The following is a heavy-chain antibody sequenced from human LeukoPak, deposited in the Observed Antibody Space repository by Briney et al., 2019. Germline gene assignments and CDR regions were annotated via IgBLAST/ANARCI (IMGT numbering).Heavy chain of an antibody. J-gene: IGHJ4*02. CDR3: ARQGYYDSSGYPLYYFDY. CDR2: IIPIFGTA. D-gene: IGHD3-22*01. CDR1: GGTFSSYA. V-gene: IGHV1-69*05. Sequence: GASVKVSCKASGGTFSSYAISWVRQAPGQGLEWMGRIIPIFGTANYAQKFQGRVTITTDESTSTAYMELSSLRSEDTAVYYCARQGYYDSSGYPLYYFDYWGQGTLVTVSS.